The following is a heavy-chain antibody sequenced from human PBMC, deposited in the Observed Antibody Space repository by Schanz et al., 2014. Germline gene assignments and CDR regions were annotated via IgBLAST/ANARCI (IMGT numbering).Heavy chain of an antibody. CDR1: GFSFSTYA. CDR2: ISDDGSRR. CDR3: ARDLAGGGNDV. D-gene: IGHD2-15*01. V-gene: IGHV3-30*04. J-gene: IGHJ4*02. Sequence: VQLVESGGGLVKPGGSLRLSCAASGFSFSTYAMHWVRQAPGKGLEWVAVISDDGSRRHYADFVTGRFTISRDNSKDTVYLQMNSLRAEDTAVYYCARDLAGGGNDVWGQGTLVTVSS.